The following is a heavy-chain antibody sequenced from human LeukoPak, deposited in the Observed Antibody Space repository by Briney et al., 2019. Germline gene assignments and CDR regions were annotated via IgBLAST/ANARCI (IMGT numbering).Heavy chain of an antibody. J-gene: IGHJ4*02. CDR1: GFTFSSYA. CDR2: ISYDGSNK. CDR3: ARDLNWGFDY. D-gene: IGHD7-27*01. V-gene: IGHV3-30-3*01. Sequence: PGGSLRPSCAASGFTFSSYAMHWVRQAPGKGLEWVAVISYDGSNKYYADSVKGRFTISRDNAKNSLYLQMNSLRAEDTAVYYCARDLNWGFDYWGQGTLVTVSS.